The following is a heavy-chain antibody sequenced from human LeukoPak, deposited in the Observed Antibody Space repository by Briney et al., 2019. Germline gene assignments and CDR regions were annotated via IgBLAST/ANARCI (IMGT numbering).Heavy chain of an antibody. CDR2: IYYTGST. D-gene: IGHD3-9*01. CDR1: GGSISSGNSY. V-gene: IGHV4-31*03. Sequence: SETLSLTCSVSGGSISSGNSYWPWIRQRPGKGLEWIGYIYYTGSTYYNPSLKSRLTISVDTSKNQFSLKLSSMTAADTAVYYCARAVGYDILTGYNRGWFFDLWGRGTLVTVSS. CDR3: ARAVGYDILTGYNRGWFFDL. J-gene: IGHJ2*01.